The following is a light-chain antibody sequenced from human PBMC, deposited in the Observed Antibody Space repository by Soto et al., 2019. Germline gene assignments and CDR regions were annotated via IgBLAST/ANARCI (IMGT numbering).Light chain of an antibody. CDR2: AAS. V-gene: IGKV1-39*01. CDR3: QQSYSTPWT. Sequence: EIQITQYPSSLSASVGDRVTITCRASQSISSYLNWYQQKPGKAPKLLIYAASSLQSGVPSRFSGSGSGTDFTLTISSLQPEDFATYYCQQSYSTPWTFGQGTMVDVK. CDR1: QSISSY. J-gene: IGKJ1*01.